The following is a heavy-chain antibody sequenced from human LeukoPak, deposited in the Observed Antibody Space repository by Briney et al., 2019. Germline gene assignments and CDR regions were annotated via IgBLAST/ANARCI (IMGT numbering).Heavy chain of an antibody. CDR3: ASERDGYNYDY. J-gene: IGHJ4*02. Sequence: SETLSLTCAVYGGSFSGYYWSWIRQPPGKGLEWIGEINHSGGTNYNPSLKSRVTISVDTSKNQFSLKLSSVTAADTAVYYCASERDGYNYDYWGQGTLVAVSS. CDR2: INHSGGT. V-gene: IGHV4-34*01. D-gene: IGHD5-12*01. CDR1: GGSFSGYY.